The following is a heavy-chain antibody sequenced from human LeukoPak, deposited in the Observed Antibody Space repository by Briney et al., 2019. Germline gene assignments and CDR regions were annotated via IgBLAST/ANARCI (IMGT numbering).Heavy chain of an antibody. CDR2: INPYSAAT. D-gene: IGHD6-6*01. CDR3: ATGSITRTRDP. V-gene: IGHV1-2*02. Sequence: ASVTVSCQASGYTSTDFYLNWVRQAPGRGLEWMGWINPYSAATTNAQRFQDRVTLTWDLSIGTVYMELTRLTSDDTAVYYCATGSITRTRDPWGQGTLVTVSS. J-gene: IGHJ5*02. CDR1: GYTSTDFY.